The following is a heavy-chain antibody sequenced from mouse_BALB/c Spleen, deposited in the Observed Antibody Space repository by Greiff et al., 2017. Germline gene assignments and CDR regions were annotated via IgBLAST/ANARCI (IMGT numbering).Heavy chain of an antibody. CDR3: ARSSYYGSSYDY. Sequence: EVKVEESGPSLVKPSQTLSLTCSVTGDSITSCYWNWIRKFPGNKLEYMGYISYSGSTYYNPSLKSRISITRDTSKNQYYLQLNSVTTEDTATYYCARSSYYGSSYDYWGQGTTLTVSS. CDR2: ISYSGST. J-gene: IGHJ2*01. CDR1: GDSITSCY. V-gene: IGHV3-8*02. D-gene: IGHD1-1*01.